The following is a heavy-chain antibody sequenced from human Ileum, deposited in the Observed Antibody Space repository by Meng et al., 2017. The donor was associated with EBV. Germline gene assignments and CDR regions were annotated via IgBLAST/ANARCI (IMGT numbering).Heavy chain of an antibody. CDR3: ASSDYYRSDY. J-gene: IGHJ4*02. V-gene: IGHV4-4*02. CDR2: TSHSGST. Sequence: QVQPEESGPGLVTPSETLSLTCAVSGGSISRSDWWSWVRQPPGKGLEWIGETSHSGSTNYSPSLKSRVTISLDKSKNQLSLKLNSVTAADTAVYYCASSDYYRSDYWGQGTLVTVSS. CDR1: GGSISRSDW. D-gene: IGHD3-22*01.